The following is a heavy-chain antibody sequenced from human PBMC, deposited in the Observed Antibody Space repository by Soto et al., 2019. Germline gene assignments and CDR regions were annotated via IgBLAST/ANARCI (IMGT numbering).Heavy chain of an antibody. D-gene: IGHD2-15*01. J-gene: IGHJ4*02. Sequence: GGSLRLSCAASGFTFSNYWMTWVRQAPGKGLEWVANIKEDGSEKHYVDSVKGRFTISRDNAKNSLYLQMNSLRVEDKAVYFCSRDVVVGAKALNYWGQGALVTVSS. CDR2: IKEDGSEK. CDR3: SRDVVVGAKALNY. V-gene: IGHV3-7*01. CDR1: GFTFSNYW.